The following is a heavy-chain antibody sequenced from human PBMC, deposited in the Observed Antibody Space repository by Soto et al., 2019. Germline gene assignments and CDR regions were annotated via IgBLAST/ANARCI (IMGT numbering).Heavy chain of an antibody. CDR1: GYTLTELS. CDR3: ATDMLWYYYDSSGYSHDAFDI. CDR2: FDPEDGET. D-gene: IGHD3-22*01. Sequence: ASVKVSCKVSGYTLTELSMHWVRQAPGKGLEWMGGFDPEDGETIYAQKFQGRVTMTEDTSTDTAYMELSSLGSEDTAVYYCATDMLWYYYDSSGYSHDAFDIWGQGTMVT. J-gene: IGHJ3*02. V-gene: IGHV1-24*01.